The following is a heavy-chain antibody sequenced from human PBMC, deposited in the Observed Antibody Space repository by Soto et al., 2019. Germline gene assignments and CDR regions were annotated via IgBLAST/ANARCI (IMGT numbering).Heavy chain of an antibody. J-gene: IGHJ4*02. CDR2: ISYVGSKK. V-gene: IGHV3-30*03. CDR3: AINPGYYYDSTGYHFDY. Sequence: GGSLRLSCAASGFTFSSYCIHWVRQAPGKGLEWVAVISYVGSKKYYADSVKGRFTISRDNSKNTLYLQMDSLGDEDTSVYFCAINPGYYYDSTGYHFDYWGQGTLVTVSS. CDR1: GFTFSSYC. D-gene: IGHD3-22*01.